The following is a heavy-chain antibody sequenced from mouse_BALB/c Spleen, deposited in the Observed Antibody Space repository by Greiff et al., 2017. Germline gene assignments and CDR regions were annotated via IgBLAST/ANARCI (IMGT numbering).Heavy chain of an antibody. Sequence: QVQLQQSGAELVKPGASVKLSCKASGYTFTSYWMHWVKQRPGQGLEWIGEIDPSDSYTNYNQKFKGKATLTVDKSSSTAYMQLSSLTSEDSAVYYCANYDGYPVFAYWGQGTLVTVSA. CDR3: ANYDGYPVFAY. J-gene: IGHJ3*01. CDR1: GYTFTSYW. D-gene: IGHD2-3*01. V-gene: IGHV1-69*02. CDR2: IDPSDSYT.